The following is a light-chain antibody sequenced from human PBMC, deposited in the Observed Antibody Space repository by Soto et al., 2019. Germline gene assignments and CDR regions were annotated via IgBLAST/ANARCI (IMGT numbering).Light chain of an antibody. J-gene: IGKJ5*01. CDR1: QDISDL. CDR3: QQYDNLPIT. Sequence: DIQMTQSPSSLFASVGDRVTITCQASQDISDLLNWYQQKPGKAPRVLIYDASKLETGVPSRFSGSGSGTDFSLTISSLQPEDSATYYCQQYDNLPITFGQGTRLEIK. CDR2: DAS. V-gene: IGKV1-33*01.